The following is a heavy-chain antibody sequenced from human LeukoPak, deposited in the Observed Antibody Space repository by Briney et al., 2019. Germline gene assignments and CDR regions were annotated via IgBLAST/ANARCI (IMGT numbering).Heavy chain of an antibody. CDR2: ISSSGSTI. CDR1: GCTFSDYY. Sequence: PGGSLRLSCAASGCTFSDYYMSWIRQAPGKGLEWVSYISSSGSTIYYADSVKGRFTISRDNAKNSLYLQMNSLRAEDTAVYYCARGSVTGRIMITFGGVIGKPPFDYWGQGTLVTVSS. D-gene: IGHD3-16*02. CDR3: ARGSVTGRIMITFGGVIGKPPFDY. V-gene: IGHV3-11*04. J-gene: IGHJ4*02.